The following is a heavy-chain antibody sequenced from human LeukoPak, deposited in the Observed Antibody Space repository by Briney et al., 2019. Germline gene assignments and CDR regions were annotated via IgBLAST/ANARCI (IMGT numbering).Heavy chain of an antibody. Sequence: ASVKVSCKASGYTFTSYDINWVRQAPGQGLEWMGWINTNTGNPTYAQGFTGRFVFSLDTSVSTAYLQISSLKAEDTAVYYCARAPAGTAYYYYYYGMDVWGQGTTVTVSS. CDR3: ARAPAGTAYYYYYYGMDV. D-gene: IGHD6-19*01. V-gene: IGHV7-4-1*02. CDR2: INTNTGNP. CDR1: GYTFTSYD. J-gene: IGHJ6*02.